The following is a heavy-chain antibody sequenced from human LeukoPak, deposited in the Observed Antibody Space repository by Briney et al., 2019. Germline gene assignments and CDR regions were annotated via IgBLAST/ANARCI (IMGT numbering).Heavy chain of an antibody. D-gene: IGHD3-10*01. CDR2: IYHSGST. CDR1: GGSISSGGYS. CDR3: ARAGGMVRGVITEFDY. V-gene: IGHV4-30-2*01. J-gene: IGHJ4*02. Sequence: SETLSLTCTASGGSISSGGYSWSWIRQPPGKGLEWIGYIYHSGSTYYNPSLESRVTISVDRSKNQFSLKLSSVTAADTAVYYCARAGGMVRGVITEFDYWGQGTLVTVSS.